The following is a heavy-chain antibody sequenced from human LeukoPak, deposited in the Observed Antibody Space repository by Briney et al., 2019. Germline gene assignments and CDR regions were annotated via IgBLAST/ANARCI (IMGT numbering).Heavy chain of an antibody. CDR2: INPNSGGT. V-gene: IGHV1-2*02. D-gene: IGHD3-22*01. CDR1: GYTFTGYY. CDR3: AGGYYYDSSGPTTRH. J-gene: IGHJ1*01. Sequence: GASVKVSCKASGYTFTGYYMHWVRQAPGQGLEWMGWINPNSGGTNYAQKFQGRVTVTRDTSISTAYMELSRLRSDDTAVYYCAGGYYYDSSGPTTRHWGQGTLVTVSS.